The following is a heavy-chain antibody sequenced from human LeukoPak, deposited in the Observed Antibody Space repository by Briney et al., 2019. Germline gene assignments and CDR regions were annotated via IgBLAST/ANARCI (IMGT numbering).Heavy chain of an antibody. CDR3: ARGYYYGSETYWHTNWFDP. V-gene: IGHV1-69*05. CDR2: IIPMFGTA. Sequence: SVKVSCKASGGTFSNYVISWVRQAPGQGLEWMGGIIPMFGTAKYAQKIQGRVTITTDESTSTGYMEMSSLRSEDTAVYYCARGYYYGSETYWHTNWFDPWGQGTPVTVSS. J-gene: IGHJ5*02. D-gene: IGHD3-10*01. CDR1: GGTFSNYV.